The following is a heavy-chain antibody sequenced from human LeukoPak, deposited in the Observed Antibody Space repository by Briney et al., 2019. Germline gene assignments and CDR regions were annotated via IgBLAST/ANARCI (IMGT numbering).Heavy chain of an antibody. CDR2: IHPSGGST. V-gene: IGHV1-46*01. J-gene: IGHJ4*02. Sequence: AAVSVSYRASGYTFTIYYMHGVGQAPGQGLEWMGLIHPSGGSTSYPQKFQGRVTMTRDTSTSTVYMELSSLRSEDTAVYYCARDEDYWGQGTLVTVSS. CDR1: GYTFTIYY. CDR3: ARDEDY.